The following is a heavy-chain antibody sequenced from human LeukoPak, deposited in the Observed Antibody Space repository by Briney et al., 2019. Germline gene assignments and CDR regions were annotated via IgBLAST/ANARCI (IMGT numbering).Heavy chain of an antibody. CDR1: GYTFTGYY. J-gene: IGHJ6*02. CDR2: INPNSGGT. D-gene: IGHD4-17*01. V-gene: IGHV1-2*02. Sequence: ASVKVSCKASGYTFTGYYMHWVRQAPGQGLEWMGWINPNSGGTNYAQKFQGRVTMTRDTSISTAYTELSRLRSDDTAVYYCARARGYGDYYYYYGMDVWGQGTTVTVSS. CDR3: ARARGYGDYYYYYGMDV.